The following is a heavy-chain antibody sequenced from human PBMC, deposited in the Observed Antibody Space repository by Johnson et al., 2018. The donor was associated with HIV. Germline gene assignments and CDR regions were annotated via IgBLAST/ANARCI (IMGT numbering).Heavy chain of an antibody. CDR1: DSMFSSFG. Sequence: QVQLVESGGGVVQPGGSRRLSCAASDSMFSSFGMHWVRHTPGHGLEWVSAISGSGGSTYYADYVKGRFTISRDNPKNTLYLQMTSLRAEDTALDYLARDGTTGPSGDAFDIWGQGTMVTVSS. J-gene: IGHJ3*02. CDR3: ARDGTTGPSGDAFDI. CDR2: ISGSGGST. D-gene: IGHD4-17*01. V-gene: IGHV3-NL1*01.